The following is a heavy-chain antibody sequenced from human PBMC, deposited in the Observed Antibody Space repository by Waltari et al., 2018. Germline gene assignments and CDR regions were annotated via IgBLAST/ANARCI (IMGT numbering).Heavy chain of an antibody. CDR2: IQRSGRT. CDR1: GDSMSSSDW. V-gene: IGHV4-4*02. CDR3: ARVRCRGIYLDS. D-gene: IGHD2-15*01. J-gene: IGHJ4*02. Sequence: QMQLQESGPGLVKPSWTLSLHCTVYGDSMSSSDWWSWVRQTPEKGLEWIGQIQRSGRTHYNPSFESRVTITIDTSKNQFSLKVTSTTAADTAVYYCARVRCRGIYLDSWGRGTLVTVSP.